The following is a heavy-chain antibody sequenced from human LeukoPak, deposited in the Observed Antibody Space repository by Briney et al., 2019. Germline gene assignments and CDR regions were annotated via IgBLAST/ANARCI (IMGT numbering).Heavy chain of an antibody. Sequence: GASVKVSCKASGYNFTSYGISWVRQAPGQGLEWMGWISPYNGNTNYAQKLQGRVTMTTETSTSTAYMELRSLRSDDTAVYYCARGGIVGSPDWYFDLWGRGTLVTVSS. CDR3: ARGGIVGSPDWYFDL. CDR1: GYNFTSYG. D-gene: IGHD1-26*01. V-gene: IGHV1-18*01. CDR2: ISPYNGNT. J-gene: IGHJ2*01.